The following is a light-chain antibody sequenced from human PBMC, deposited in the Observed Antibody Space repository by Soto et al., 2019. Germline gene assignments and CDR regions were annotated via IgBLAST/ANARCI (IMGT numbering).Light chain of an antibody. CDR3: SSYSISTAYL. CDR1: SSDVGGYDY. J-gene: IGLJ1*01. CDR2: EVS. Sequence: QYSLAQPCSLCDSPGQPSTISCTGTSSDVGGYDYVSWYQLHPGKAPKLMVFEVSNRPSGVSYRFSGSKSGNTASLTISGLQAEDEADYFCSSYSISTAYLYGTGTKVNVL. V-gene: IGLV2-14*01.